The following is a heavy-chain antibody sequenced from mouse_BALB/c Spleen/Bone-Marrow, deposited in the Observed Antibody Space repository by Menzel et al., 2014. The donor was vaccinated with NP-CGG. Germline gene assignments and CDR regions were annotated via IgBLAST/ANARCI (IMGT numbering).Heavy chain of an antibody. CDR2: IDPANGNT. J-gene: IGHJ2*01. Sequence: EVKLQESGAELVKPGASVKLSCTASGFNIKDTYMHWVKQRPEQGLEWIGRIDPANGNTEYDPKFQGKATIIADTSSNTAYLQLSSLTSEDTAVYYCARYYYGYYFDYWGQGTTLTVSS. D-gene: IGHD1-1*01. CDR1: GFNIKDTY. CDR3: ARYYYGYYFDY. V-gene: IGHV14-3*02.